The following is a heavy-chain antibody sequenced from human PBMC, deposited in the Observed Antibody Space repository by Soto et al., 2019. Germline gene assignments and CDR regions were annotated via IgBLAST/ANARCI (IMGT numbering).Heavy chain of an antibody. Sequence: SETLSLTCSVSGRSISEINSYWDWLRQTPGEGLEWIGTIHHTGSTYYNPSLKSRAIISLDTSKNQFSLKLSSVTAADTALYYCARPEGGYGSGYSWFDPWGQGTRVTVSS. CDR2: IHHTGST. J-gene: IGHJ5*02. V-gene: IGHV4-39*01. D-gene: IGHD5-12*01. CDR1: GRSISEINSY. CDR3: ARPEGGYGSGYSWFDP.